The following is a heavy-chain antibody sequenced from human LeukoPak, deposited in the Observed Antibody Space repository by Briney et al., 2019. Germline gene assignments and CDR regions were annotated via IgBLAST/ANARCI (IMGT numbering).Heavy chain of an antibody. CDR1: GFTFSSYW. J-gene: IGHJ6*02. CDR2: IKQDGSEK. Sequence: GGSLRLSCAASGFTFSSYWMSWVRQAPGKGLEWVANIKQDGSEKYYVDSVKGRFTISGDNAKNSLYLQMNSLRAEDTAVYYCARASDIVVVRPYYYYGMDVWGQGTTVTVSS. CDR3: ARASDIVVVRPYYYYGMDV. V-gene: IGHV3-7*01. D-gene: IGHD2-2*01.